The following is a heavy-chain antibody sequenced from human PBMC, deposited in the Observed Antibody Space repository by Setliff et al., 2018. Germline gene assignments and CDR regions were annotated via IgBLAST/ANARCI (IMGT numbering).Heavy chain of an antibody. CDR3: ARAHTWSLPNDNSGYPGWFDP. V-gene: IGHV4-38-2*01. D-gene: IGHD3-22*01. CDR1: GASIRNNYY. CDR2: IFYNGMA. J-gene: IGHJ5*02. Sequence: SETLSLTCAVSGASIRNNYYWGWIRQSPGTGLEWIGSIFYNGMAYYNPSLKSRVTISLDTSKNHVSLKLSSVTAADTAVYYCARAHTWSLPNDNSGYPGWFDPWGQGTLVTVSS.